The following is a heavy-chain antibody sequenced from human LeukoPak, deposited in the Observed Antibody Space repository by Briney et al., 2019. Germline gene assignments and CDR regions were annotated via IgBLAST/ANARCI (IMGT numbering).Heavy chain of an antibody. J-gene: IGHJ6*03. D-gene: IGHD6-13*01. CDR1: GGTFSSYA. CDR2: IIPIFGTA. CDR3: ARGRWGIAAAGSYYYMGV. Sequence: VASVKVSCKASGGTFSSYAISWVRQAPGQGLEWMGGIIPIFGTANYAQKFQGRVTITADKSTSTAYMELSSLRSEDTAVYYCARGRWGIAAAGSYYYMGVWGKGTTVTVSS. V-gene: IGHV1-69*06.